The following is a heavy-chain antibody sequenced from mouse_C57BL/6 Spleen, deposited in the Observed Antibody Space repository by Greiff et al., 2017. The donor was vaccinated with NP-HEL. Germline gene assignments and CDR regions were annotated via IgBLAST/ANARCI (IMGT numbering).Heavy chain of an antibody. J-gene: IGHJ1*03. CDR1: GYTFTSYW. D-gene: IGHD1-1*01. V-gene: IGHV1-55*01. Sequence: QVQLQQPGAELVKPGASVKLSCKASGYTFTSYWITWVKQRPGQGLEWIGDIYPGSGSTNYNEKFKSKATLTVDTSSSTAYMQLSSLTSEDSAVYYVARGGNYYGSSYSWYFGGWGTGTTVTVSS. CDR2: IYPGSGST. CDR3: ARGGNYYGSSYSWYFGG.